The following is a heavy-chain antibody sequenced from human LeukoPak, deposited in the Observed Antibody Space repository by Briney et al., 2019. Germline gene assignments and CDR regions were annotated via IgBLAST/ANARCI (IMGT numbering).Heavy chain of an antibody. D-gene: IGHD2-2*01. CDR3: ARSPCSSTSCYSYYGMDV. CDR1: SWSFSGYY. CDR2: IKYSGST. Sequence: SETLSLTCAVYSWSFSGYYWSWIRQPPGKGLEWIGEIKYSGSTNFNPALKSRVTISLDTSKNQLSLKLSSVTAADTAVYYCARSPCSSTSCYSYYGMDVWGQGTTVTVSS. J-gene: IGHJ6*02. V-gene: IGHV4-34*01.